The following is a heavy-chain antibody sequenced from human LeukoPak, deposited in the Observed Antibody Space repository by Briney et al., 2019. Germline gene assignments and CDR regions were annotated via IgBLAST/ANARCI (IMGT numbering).Heavy chain of an antibody. CDR3: ARLAVTTGYYYMDV. V-gene: IGHV3-48*03. CDR1: GFTFSSYE. Sequence: GGSLRLSCAASGFTFSSYEMNWVRQAPGKGLEWVSYISSSGSTIYYADSVKGRFTISRDNAKNSLYLQMNSLRAEDTAVYYCARLAVTTGYYYMDVWGKGTMVTVSS. D-gene: IGHD4-11*01. CDR2: ISSSGSTI. J-gene: IGHJ6*03.